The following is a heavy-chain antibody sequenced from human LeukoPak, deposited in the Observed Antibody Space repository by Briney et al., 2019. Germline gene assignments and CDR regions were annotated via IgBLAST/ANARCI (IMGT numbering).Heavy chain of an antibody. CDR1: GDSFSGYY. V-gene: IGHV4-34*01. CDR2: VSDRGTT. D-gene: IGHD2-15*01. Sequence: PSETLSRTCAVYGDSFSGYYWSWIRQSPGTGLEWIGEVSDRGTTNYNPNLKSRVTISVVTSSNQFSLKLTSVTAADTALYFCATRRGGPYPYYFDHWDQGALVTVSS. J-gene: IGHJ4*02. CDR3: ATRRGGPYPYYFDH.